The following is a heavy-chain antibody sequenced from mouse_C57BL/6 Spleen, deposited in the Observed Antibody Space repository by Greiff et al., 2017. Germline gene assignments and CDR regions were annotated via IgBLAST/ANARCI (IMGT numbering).Heavy chain of an antibody. CDR1: GYSITSGYY. J-gene: IGHJ1*03. V-gene: IGHV3-6*01. CDR3: AYYGNSYWYFDV. CDR2: ISYDGSN. Sequence: EVKLQESGPGLVKPSQSLSLTCSVTGYSITSGYYWNWIRQFPGNKLEWMGYISYDGSNNYNPSLKNRISITRDTSKNQFFLKLNSVTTEDTATYYCAYYGNSYWYFDVWGTGTTVTGSS. D-gene: IGHD2-1*01.